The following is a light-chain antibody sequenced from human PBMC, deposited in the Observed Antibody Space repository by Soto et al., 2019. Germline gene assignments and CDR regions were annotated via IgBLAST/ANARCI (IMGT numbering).Light chain of an antibody. CDR2: DVS. J-gene: IGLJ1*01. CDR3: RSYTSSSARV. V-gene: IGLV2-14*01. Sequence: SVLTQPASVSGSPGQSITISCTGTSSDVGGYNYVSWYQQHPGKAPKLMIYDVSNRPSGVSNRFSGSKSGNTASLTISGLQVEDEADYYCRSYTSSSARVFGTGTKVTVL. CDR1: SSDVGGYNY.